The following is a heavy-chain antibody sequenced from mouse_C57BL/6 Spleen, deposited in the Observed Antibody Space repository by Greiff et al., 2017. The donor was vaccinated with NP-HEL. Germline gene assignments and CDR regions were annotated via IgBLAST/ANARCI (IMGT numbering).Heavy chain of an antibody. J-gene: IGHJ3*01. D-gene: IGHD2-4*01. CDR3: ARAPIPSDYGGFAD. Sequence: VKLMESGPELVKPGASVKISCKASGYAFSSSWMNWVKQRPGKGLEWIGRIYPGDGDTNYNGKFKGKATLTADKSSSTAYMQLSSLTSEDSAVYFCARAPIPSDYGGFADWGKGTLVTVAA. CDR1: GYAFSSSW. CDR2: IYPGDGDT. V-gene: IGHV1-82*01.